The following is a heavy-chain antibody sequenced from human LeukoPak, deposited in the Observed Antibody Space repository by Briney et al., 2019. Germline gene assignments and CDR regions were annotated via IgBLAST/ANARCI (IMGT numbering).Heavy chain of an antibody. Sequence: GESLKISCKGSGYSFPIYWIAWVRQMPGKGREWLGIIYPGDSDTRYSPSFQGQITISADKSISTAYLQWSSLKASDTAMYYCARRSTYGSGTNYLFDYWGQGTLVTVSS. CDR3: ARRSTYGSGTNYLFDY. CDR1: GYSFPIYW. V-gene: IGHV5-51*01. CDR2: IYPGDSDT. J-gene: IGHJ4*02. D-gene: IGHD3-10*01.